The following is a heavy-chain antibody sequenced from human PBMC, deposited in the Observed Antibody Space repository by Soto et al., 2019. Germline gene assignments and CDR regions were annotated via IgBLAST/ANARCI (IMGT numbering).Heavy chain of an antibody. CDR2: IKPDESEK. V-gene: IGHV3-7*01. Sequence: GGSLRLSCTASGFTFSDSWMTWVRQAPGKGLEWVARIKPDESEKKYADSVKGRFSISRDNAKNSMYLQMDSLRGEDTAVYYWVSGGSNYDSWGQGTLVTVSS. D-gene: IGHD4-4*01. J-gene: IGHJ5*02. CDR1: GFTFSDSW. CDR3: VSGGSNYDS.